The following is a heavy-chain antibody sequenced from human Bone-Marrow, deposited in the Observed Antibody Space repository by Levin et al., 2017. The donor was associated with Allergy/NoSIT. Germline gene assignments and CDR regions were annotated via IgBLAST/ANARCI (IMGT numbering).Heavy chain of an antibody. CDR3: ARDRTYGILRNYGMDV. J-gene: IGHJ6*04. Sequence: GGSLRLSCAASGFTFNKFGMNWVRQAPGKGLEWVSSISSSSSHVYYADSVKGRFTISRDNAKNSLYLQMNSLRVEDTAVYYCARDRTYGILRNYGMDVWGKGTTVTVSS. V-gene: IGHV3-21*01. D-gene: IGHD4-17*01. CDR2: ISSSSSHV. CDR1: GFTFNKFG.